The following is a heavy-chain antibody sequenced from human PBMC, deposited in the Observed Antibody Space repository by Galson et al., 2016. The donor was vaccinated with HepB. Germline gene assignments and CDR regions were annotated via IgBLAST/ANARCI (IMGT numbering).Heavy chain of an antibody. V-gene: IGHV1-69*10. J-gene: IGHJ4*02. CDR3: AKDRTDECSSSTGRLDFDN. D-gene: IGHD2-2*01. CDR1: GDNSRSYA. Sequence: SVKVSCTAPGDNSRSYAIYWVRQAPGQGLEWMGGIIQALGLAKYAHNFQGRLTITGDISKKKPYLEINSLRAEDMAVYYCAKDRTDECSSSTGRLDFDNWGQGTLVTVSS. CDR2: IIQALGLA.